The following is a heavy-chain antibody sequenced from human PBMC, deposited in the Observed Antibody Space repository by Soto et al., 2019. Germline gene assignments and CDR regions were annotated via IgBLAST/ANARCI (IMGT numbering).Heavy chain of an antibody. Sequence: SETLSLTCTVSGGSISSYYWSWIRQPPGKGLEWIGYIYYSGSTNYNPSLKSRVTISVDTSKNQFSLKLSSVTAADTAVYYCARVVGSYFNQFDYWGQGTLVTVSS. CDR3: ARVVGSYFNQFDY. D-gene: IGHD1-26*01. J-gene: IGHJ4*02. CDR2: IYYSGST. CDR1: GGSISSYY. V-gene: IGHV4-59*01.